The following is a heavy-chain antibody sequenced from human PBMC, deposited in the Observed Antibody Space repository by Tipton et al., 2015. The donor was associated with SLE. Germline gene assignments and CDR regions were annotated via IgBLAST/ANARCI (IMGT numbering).Heavy chain of an antibody. J-gene: IGHJ4*02. V-gene: IGHV4-61*02. Sequence: TLSLTCIVSGGYISSDTYYWSWIRQPAGKGLEWIGRIYNTGSTNYNPSLKSRVTMSVHPSKRQFSLKLTSVTAADTAVYYCARGSVVADDFWGQGTLVTVSS. CDR1: GGYISSDTYY. D-gene: IGHD2-15*01. CDR2: IYNTGST. CDR3: ARGSVVADDF.